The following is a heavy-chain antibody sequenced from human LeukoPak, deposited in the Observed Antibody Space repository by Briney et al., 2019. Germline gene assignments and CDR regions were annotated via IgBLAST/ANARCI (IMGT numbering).Heavy chain of an antibody. CDR2: LIPIFGTA. CDR1: GGTFSSYA. Sequence: ASVKVSCKASGGTFSSYAISWVRQAPGQGLEWMGGLIPIFGTANYAQKFQGRVTITADESTSTAYMELSSLRSEDTAVYYCARGERDSSGWYYFDYWGHGTLVTVSS. CDR3: ARGERDSSGWYYFDY. D-gene: IGHD6-19*01. J-gene: IGHJ4*01. V-gene: IGHV1-69*01.